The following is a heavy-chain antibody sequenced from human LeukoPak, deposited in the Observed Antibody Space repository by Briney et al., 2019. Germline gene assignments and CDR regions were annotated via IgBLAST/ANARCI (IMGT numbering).Heavy chain of an antibody. CDR2: ISSSGSTI. V-gene: IGHV3-48*04. Sequence: GTSLRLSCATSGLSFSTSAMHWVRQAPGKGLEWVSYISSSGSTIYYADSVKGRFTISRDNAKNSLYLQMNSLRADDTAVYYCARDSGYSYGWFFPLGYWGQGTLVTVSS. CDR3: ARDSGYSYGWFFPLGY. D-gene: IGHD5-18*01. J-gene: IGHJ4*02. CDR1: GLSFSTSA.